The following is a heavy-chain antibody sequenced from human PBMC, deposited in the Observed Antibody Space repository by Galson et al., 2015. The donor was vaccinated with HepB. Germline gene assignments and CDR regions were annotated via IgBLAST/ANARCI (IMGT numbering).Heavy chain of an antibody. Sequence: SLRLSCAASGFTFSSYEMNWVRQAPGKGLEWVSYISSSGSTIYYADSVKGRFTISRDNAKNSLYLQMNSLRAEDTAVYYCARDGIQLWPFDYWGQGTLVTVSS. CDR1: GFTFSSYE. J-gene: IGHJ4*02. D-gene: IGHD5-18*01. V-gene: IGHV3-48*03. CDR3: ARDGIQLWPFDY. CDR2: ISSSGSTI.